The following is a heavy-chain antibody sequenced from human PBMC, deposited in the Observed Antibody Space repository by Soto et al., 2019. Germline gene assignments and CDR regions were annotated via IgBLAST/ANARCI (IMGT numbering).Heavy chain of an antibody. D-gene: IGHD2-21*02. J-gene: IGHJ4*02. CDR1: GGTFSSYT. CDR3: ARRAYCGGDFYWAPFDY. V-gene: IGHV1-69*02. Sequence: QVQLVQSGAEVKRPGSSVKVSCKASGGTFSSYTISWVRQAPGQGLEWMGRIIPILGIANYAQKFQGRVTITADKSTSTAYMELSSLRSEDTAVYYCARRAYCGGDFYWAPFDYWGQGTLVTVSS. CDR2: IIPILGIA.